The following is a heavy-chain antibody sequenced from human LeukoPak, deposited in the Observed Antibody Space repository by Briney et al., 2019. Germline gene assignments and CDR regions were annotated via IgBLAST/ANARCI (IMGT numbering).Heavy chain of an antibody. D-gene: IGHD5-12*01. CDR3: ARDPRATSDYGMDV. V-gene: IGHV3-53*01. CDR1: GFTVSSNY. CDR2: IHTDDRT. J-gene: IGHJ6*02. Sequence: GGSLRLSCAASGFTVSSNYINWVRQAPGKGLEWVSVIHTDDRTYYADSVKGRFTISRDDVKNTLYLQMNSLRAEDTAIYYCARDPRATSDYGMDVWGQGTTVTVSS.